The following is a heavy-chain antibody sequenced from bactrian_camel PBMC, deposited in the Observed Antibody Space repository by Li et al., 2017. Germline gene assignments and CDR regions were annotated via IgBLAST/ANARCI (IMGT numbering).Heavy chain of an antibody. V-gene: IGHV3S6*01. CDR2: IGLDGNNA. D-gene: IGHD5*01. CDR1: GFTTSNVY. Sequence: HVQLVESGGGLVQPGGSLRLSCACSGFTTSNVYINWVRQAPGKGLEWVSTIGLDGNNARYADSVKGRFTISRDNAKNTLYLQLNSLTREDSAVYYCVRDRWSGWVTFSIFNYWGLGTQVTVS. J-gene: IGHJ4*01. CDR3: VRDRWSGWVTFSIFNY.